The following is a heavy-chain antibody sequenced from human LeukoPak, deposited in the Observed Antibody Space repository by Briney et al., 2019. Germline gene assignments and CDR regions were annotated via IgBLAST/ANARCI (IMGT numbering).Heavy chain of an antibody. CDR1: GFTLSSSW. J-gene: IGHJ4*02. CDR2: INPDGRVT. V-gene: IGHV3-7*01. D-gene: IGHD7-27*01. CDR3: ARDPGWGAADY. Sequence: PRESLRLACGGSGFTLSSSWMSWVRLAPGKGLEWVADINPDGRVTFSAASVKGRFTISRDNAKNSVYLQMNSLRVEDTAVYYCARDPGWGAADYWGQGTLVTVSS.